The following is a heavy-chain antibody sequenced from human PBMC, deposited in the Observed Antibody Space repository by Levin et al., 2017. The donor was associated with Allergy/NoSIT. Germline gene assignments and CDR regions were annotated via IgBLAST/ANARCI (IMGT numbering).Heavy chain of an antibody. CDR3: ALSPPDSFDI. V-gene: IGHV1-69*01. Sequence: PGESLKISCKASGVTFNSYAFTWVRQAPGQGLQWVGGIIPAFHTPTYAQKLQGKITITADESTNTAYLELSSLTSEDTAVYYCALSPPDSFDIWGRGTMVTVSS. CDR2: IIPAFHTP. J-gene: IGHJ3*02. CDR1: GVTFNSYA.